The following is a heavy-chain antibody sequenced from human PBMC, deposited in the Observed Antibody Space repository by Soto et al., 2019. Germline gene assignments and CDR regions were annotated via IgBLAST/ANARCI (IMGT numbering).Heavy chain of an antibody. CDR3: ARTIFPPSNWFDP. CDR1: GGSLSSSDYN. V-gene: IGHV4-39*01. CDR2: MFHSGST. J-gene: IGHJ5*02. D-gene: IGHD3-9*01. Sequence: QLQLQESGPGLMKPSETLSLTCTVSGGSLSSSDYNWGWIRQPPGKGLEWIASMFHSGSTYYNPSLKSQVTIAINTAKPQFSLTLNSVTAADTAVYYCARTIFPPSNWFDPWGQGTLVTVSS.